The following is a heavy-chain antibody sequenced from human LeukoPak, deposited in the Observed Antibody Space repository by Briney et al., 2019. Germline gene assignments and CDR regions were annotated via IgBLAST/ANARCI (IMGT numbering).Heavy chain of an antibody. CDR3: ARDPSYDILTGYYMDV. V-gene: IGHV4-4*07. Sequence: SETLSLTCAVYGGSFSGYYWSWIRQPAGKGLEWIGRIYTSGSTNYNPSLKSRVTISVDTSKNQFSLKLSSVTAADTAVYYCARDPSYDILTGYYMDVWGKGTTVTISS. D-gene: IGHD3-9*01. J-gene: IGHJ6*03. CDR2: IYTSGST. CDR1: GGSFSGYY.